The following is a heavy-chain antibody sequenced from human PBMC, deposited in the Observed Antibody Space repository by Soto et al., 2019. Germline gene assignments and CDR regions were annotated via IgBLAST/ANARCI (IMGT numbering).Heavy chain of an antibody. V-gene: IGHV3-33*01. D-gene: IGHD3-10*02. CDR3: AIDKLCGELLPNYFDY. CDR1: GFTFSSYG. J-gene: IGHJ4*02. Sequence: QVQLVESGGGVVQPGRSLRLSCAASGFTFSSYGMHWVRQAPGKGLAWVAVIGYDGSNKYYSDSVKGRFTISRDKSKNTLYLQMNILRAEDKAVYYCAIDKLCGELLPNYFDYWGQGTLVTVSS. CDR2: IGYDGSNK.